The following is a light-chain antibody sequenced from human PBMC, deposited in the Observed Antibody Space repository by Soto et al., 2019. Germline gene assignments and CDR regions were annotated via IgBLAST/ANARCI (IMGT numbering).Light chain of an antibody. CDR2: GAS. CDR3: QQYGSSPGVN. J-gene: IGKJ3*01. Sequence: EIVLTQSPGTLSLSPGERATLSCRASQSVSSSYLAWYQQKPGQAPRLLIYGASSRATGIPDRFSGSGSGTDFTLTISRLEPEDFAVYYCQQYGSSPGVNFGPGTKVAIK. CDR1: QSVSSSY. V-gene: IGKV3-20*01.